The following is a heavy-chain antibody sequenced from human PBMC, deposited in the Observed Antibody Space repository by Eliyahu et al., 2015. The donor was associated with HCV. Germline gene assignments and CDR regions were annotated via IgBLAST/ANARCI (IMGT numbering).Heavy chain of an antibody. CDR1: GFTFSSYS. D-gene: IGHD3-9*01. CDR3: ARVEQYYDILTGYYSYYFDY. J-gene: IGHJ4*02. CDR2: ITSSSSYI. Sequence: EVQLVESGGGLVKPGGSLRLSCAASGFTFSSYSMNWVRQAPGKGLEWGSSITSSSSYIYYADSVKGRFTISRDNAKNSLYLQMHSLRAEDTAVYYCARVEQYYDILTGYYSYYFDYWGQGTLVTVSS. V-gene: IGHV3-21*01.